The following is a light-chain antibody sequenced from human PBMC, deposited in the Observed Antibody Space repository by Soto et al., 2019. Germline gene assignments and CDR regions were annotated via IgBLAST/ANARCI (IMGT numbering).Light chain of an antibody. V-gene: IGKV3-20*01. Sequence: PGERATLSCRASQSISSTYLAWYQQKPGQAPRPLISAASNRATGAPDRFSGSGSGTDFTLTISRLEPEDFAVYYCKKYGSSRWTFGQGTKWIS. J-gene: IGKJ1*01. CDR2: AAS. CDR3: KKYGSSRWT. CDR1: QSISSTY.